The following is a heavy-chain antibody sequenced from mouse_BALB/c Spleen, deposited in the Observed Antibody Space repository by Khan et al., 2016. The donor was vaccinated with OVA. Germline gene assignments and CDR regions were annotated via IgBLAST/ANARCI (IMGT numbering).Heavy chain of an antibody. D-gene: IGHD1-1*01. CDR3: ASRGLRWDFDY. CDR2: INPSTGNT. J-gene: IGHJ2*01. Sequence: QVQLKQSGAELAKPGESVNMSCKASGYSFINYWIHWVKQRPGQGLEWIGYINPSTGNTEYNQNFKDKATFTADKTSSAAFMQLSSLTSEDSADYCCASRGLRWDFDYWGQGTTFTVSS. V-gene: IGHV1-7*01. CDR1: GYSFINYW.